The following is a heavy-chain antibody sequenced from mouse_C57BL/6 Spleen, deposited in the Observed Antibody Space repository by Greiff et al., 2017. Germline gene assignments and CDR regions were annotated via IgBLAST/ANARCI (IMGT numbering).Heavy chain of an antibody. D-gene: IGHD2-4*01. CDR1: CYAFSRSW. Sequence: QVQLQQSGPELVKPGASVKISCKASCYAFSRSWMNWVKQRPGKGLAWIGQLYPGDGATNYNGKFKGKATLTADESSSTAYMQRSSLTSEGSAVYYGARDYYYDDVGGGDYWGQGTTLTVSS. CDR3: ARDYYYDDVGGGDY. J-gene: IGHJ2*01. V-gene: IGHV1-80*01. CDR2: LYPGDGAT.